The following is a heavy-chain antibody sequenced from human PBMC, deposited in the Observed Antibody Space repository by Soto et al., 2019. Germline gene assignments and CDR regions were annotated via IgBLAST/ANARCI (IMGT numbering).Heavy chain of an antibody. J-gene: IGHJ4*02. CDR2: IRSKAYGGTT. D-gene: IGHD3-16*01. CDR3: SRDGGSSPYDY. V-gene: IGHV3-49*03. CDR1: GFTFGDYA. Sequence: GGSLRLSCTASGFTFGDYAMSWFRQAPGKGLEWVGFIRSKAYGGTTEYAASVKGRFTISSDDSKSIAYLEMNSLKLEDTAIYYCSRDGGSSPYDYWGQGTLVTVSS.